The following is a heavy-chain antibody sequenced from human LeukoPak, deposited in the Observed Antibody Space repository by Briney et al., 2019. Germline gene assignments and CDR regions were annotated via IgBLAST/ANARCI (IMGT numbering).Heavy chain of an antibody. V-gene: IGHV3-21*01. Sequence: GGSLRLSCAASGFTFSTYSMNWVRQAPGKGLEWVSSINGRSNYIYYADSVKGRFTISRDNAKNSLYLQMNSLRAEDTAVYYCAREDGIVGATSAFDIWGQGTMVTVSS. CDR1: GFTFSTYS. CDR3: AREDGIVGATSAFDI. D-gene: IGHD1-26*01. CDR2: INGRSNYI. J-gene: IGHJ3*02.